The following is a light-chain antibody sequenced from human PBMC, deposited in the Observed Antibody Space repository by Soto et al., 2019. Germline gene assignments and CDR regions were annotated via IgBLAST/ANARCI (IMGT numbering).Light chain of an antibody. V-gene: IGKV1-9*01. CDR2: AAP. CDR1: QAISSY. Sequence: DIQLTQAPSFLSASAGDRVSITCRASQAISSYLAWYQQKPGRAPKLLIYAAPTLQSGVPSRFSGSGSGTEFTLTITSLQPEDFATYYCQQLNSFPITFGQGTRLEIK. J-gene: IGKJ5*01. CDR3: QQLNSFPIT.